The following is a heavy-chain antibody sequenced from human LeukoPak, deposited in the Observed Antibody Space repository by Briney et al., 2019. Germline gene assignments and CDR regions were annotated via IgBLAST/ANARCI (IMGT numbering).Heavy chain of an antibody. CDR2: ISPTGGST. CDR3: ARVKTMIIVVSLFDY. V-gene: IGHV1-46*01. Sequence: GESLKISCKGSGYSFTSYWIGWVRQAPGQGPEWMGLISPTGGSTAYAQKFQGRVTLTRDMSTSTDYLELSRLTSDDTAVYYCARVKTMIIVVSLFDYWGQGTLVTVSS. CDR1: GYSFTSYW. J-gene: IGHJ4*02. D-gene: IGHD3-22*01.